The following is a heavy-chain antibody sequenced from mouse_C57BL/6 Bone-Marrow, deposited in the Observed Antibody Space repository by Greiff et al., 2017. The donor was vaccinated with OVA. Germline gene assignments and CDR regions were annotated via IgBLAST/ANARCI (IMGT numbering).Heavy chain of an antibody. Sequence: VQLQQSGPELVKPGASVKISCKASGYSFTGYYMNWVKQSPEKSLEWIGEINPSTGGTTYNQKFKAKATLTVDKSSSTAYMQLKSLTSEDSAVYYCARDYSFDYWGQGTTLTVSS. J-gene: IGHJ2*01. V-gene: IGHV1-42*01. CDR2: INPSTGGT. CDR1: GYSFTGYY. D-gene: IGHD2-13*01. CDR3: ARDYSFDY.